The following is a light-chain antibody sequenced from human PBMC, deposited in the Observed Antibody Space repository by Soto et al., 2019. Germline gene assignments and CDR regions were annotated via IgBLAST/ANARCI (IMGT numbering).Light chain of an antibody. J-gene: IGKJ2*01. Sequence: EIVLTQSPGTLSLSPGARATLSCRASQSVNSNFLAWYQQKPGQAPRLLVYGSSTRAAGVPDRFSGSGSGTDFTLTISRLEPEDFAVYYCQQYGRSPLLYTFGQGTKLGVK. CDR3: QQYGRSPLLYT. CDR1: QSVNSNF. CDR2: GSS. V-gene: IGKV3-20*01.